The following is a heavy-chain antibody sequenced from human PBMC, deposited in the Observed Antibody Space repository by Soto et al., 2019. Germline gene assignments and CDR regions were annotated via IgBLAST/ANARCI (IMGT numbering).Heavy chain of an antibody. J-gene: IGHJ6*03. CDR3: ARDKGTVTTYSYYYYMDV. Sequence: SETLSLTCTVSGGYISSYYWSWIRQPPGKGLEWIGYIYYSGSTNYNPSLKSRVTISVDTSKNQFSLKLSSVTAADTAVYYCARDKGTVTTYSYYYYMDVWGKGTTVTVSS. CDR2: IYYSGST. CDR1: GGYISSYY. V-gene: IGHV4-59*01. D-gene: IGHD4-17*01.